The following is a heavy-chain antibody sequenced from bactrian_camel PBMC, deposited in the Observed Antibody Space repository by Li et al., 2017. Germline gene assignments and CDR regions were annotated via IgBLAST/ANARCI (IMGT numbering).Heavy chain of an antibody. J-gene: IGHJ4*01. D-gene: IGHD3*01. CDR1: GLTFGDYT. CDR3: AASVGNGCAAAWPSLRRVSY. CDR2: ITYDGGKE. Sequence: VQLVESGGGSVQAGGSLIVPCTASGLTFGDYTIGWFRQAPGREREPITCITYDGGKEFYDTAVKGRFTISQDKEKNTVYLQMNGLKPDDTAMYTCAASVGNGCAAAWPSLRRVSYWGQGTQVTVS. V-gene: IGHV3S63*01.